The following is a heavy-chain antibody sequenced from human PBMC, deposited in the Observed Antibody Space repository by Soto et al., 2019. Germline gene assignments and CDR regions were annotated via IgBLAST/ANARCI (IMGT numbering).Heavy chain of an antibody. D-gene: IGHD6-13*01. CDR1: GFTFSSYD. CDR2: IGTAGDT. V-gene: IGHV3-13*01. J-gene: IGHJ6*02. Sequence: PGGSLRLSCAASGFTFSSYDMHWVRQATGKGLEWVSAIGTAGDTYYPGSVKGRFTISRENAKNSLYLQMNSLRAEDTAVYYCARDHSSWYGIYYYYGMDVWGQGTTVTVSS. CDR3: ARDHSSWYGIYYYYGMDV.